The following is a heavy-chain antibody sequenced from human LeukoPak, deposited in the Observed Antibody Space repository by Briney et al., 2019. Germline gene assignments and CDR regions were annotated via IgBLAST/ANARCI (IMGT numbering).Heavy chain of an antibody. CDR3: AKAWSVELSPLY. V-gene: IGHV3-23*01. J-gene: IGHJ4*02. Sequence: GESLRLSCAASGFTFSSYAMSWVRQAPGKGLEWVSAISGSGGSTYYADSVKGRFTISRDNSKNTLYLQMNSLRAEDTAVYYCAKAWSVELSPLYWGQGTLVTVSS. CDR1: GFTFSSYA. CDR2: ISGSGGST. D-gene: IGHD5-24*01.